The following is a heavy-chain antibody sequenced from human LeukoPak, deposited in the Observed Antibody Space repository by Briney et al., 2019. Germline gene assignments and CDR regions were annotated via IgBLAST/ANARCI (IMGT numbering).Heavy chain of an antibody. D-gene: IGHD5-18*01. CDR2: IYYTGTT. V-gene: IGHV4-39*07. J-gene: IGHJ4*02. Sequence: SETLSLTCTVSGGSISSSLYHWGWIRQSPGKNLEWLGSIYYTGTTHYNPSLKSRVTISVDTSKNQFSLKLSSVTAADTAVYYCAKYSSGYDLDFWGRGTLVTVSS. CDR1: GGSISSSLYH. CDR3: AKYSSGYDLDF.